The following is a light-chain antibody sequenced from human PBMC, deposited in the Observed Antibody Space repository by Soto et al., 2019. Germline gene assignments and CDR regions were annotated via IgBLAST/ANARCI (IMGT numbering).Light chain of an antibody. CDR1: QSLVYGDGNTY. Sequence: DAVMTQSPLSLPVNLGQPASISCRSSQSLVYGDGNTYLSLIQQRQGQTPRRLIYKVSDRDSGGTDNFSGSGSGTDFTVKFSRVDADDVGICYCMQSNHWPLAFRPGTKAELK. CDR3: MQSNHWPLA. V-gene: IGKV2-30*01. J-gene: IGKJ1*01. CDR2: KVS.